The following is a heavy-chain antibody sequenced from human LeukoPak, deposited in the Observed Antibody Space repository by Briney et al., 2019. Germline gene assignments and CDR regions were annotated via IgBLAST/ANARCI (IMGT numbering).Heavy chain of an antibody. J-gene: IGHJ5*02. Sequence: ASVKVSCKASGYTFTGYYIHWVRQAPGRGLEWMGWINPNSGGTNYAQKFQGRVTLTRDTSISTAYMELNSLISDDTAVYYCARCPGGYNWFDPWGQGTLVTVSS. CDR2: INPNSGGT. CDR3: ARCPGGYNWFDP. D-gene: IGHD3-10*01. V-gene: IGHV1-2*02. CDR1: GYTFTGYY.